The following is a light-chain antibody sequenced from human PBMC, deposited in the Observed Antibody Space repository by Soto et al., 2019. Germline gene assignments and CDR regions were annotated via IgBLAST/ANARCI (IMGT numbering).Light chain of an antibody. CDR3: QQRSNWPLT. Sequence: EIVLTHYPATLSLSPGERATLSFRASQSVSSYLAWYQQKPGQAPRLVIYDASKRATGIPGRFSGSGSGTDFTLTISSLEPEDFAVYYCQQRSNWPLTFGQGTKVDIK. J-gene: IGKJ1*01. V-gene: IGKV3-11*01. CDR1: QSVSSY. CDR2: DAS.